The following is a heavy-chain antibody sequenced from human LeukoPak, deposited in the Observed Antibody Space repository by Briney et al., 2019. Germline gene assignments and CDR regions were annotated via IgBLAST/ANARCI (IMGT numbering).Heavy chain of an antibody. D-gene: IGHD1-1*01. CDR2: IYYSGNT. J-gene: IGHJ4*02. V-gene: IGHV4-39*01. Sequence: PSETLSLTCTVSGGSISSSSYYWGWIRQPPGKGLEWIGSIYYSGNTYYNPSLESRVTISVDTSKNQFSLKLSSVTAADTAVYYCASGGSTAYYFDYWGQGTLVTVSP. CDR3: ASGGSTAYYFDY. CDR1: GGSISSSSYY.